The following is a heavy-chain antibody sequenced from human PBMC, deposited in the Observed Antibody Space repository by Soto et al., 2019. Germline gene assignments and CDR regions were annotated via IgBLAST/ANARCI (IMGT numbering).Heavy chain of an antibody. V-gene: IGHV3-30*18. CDR3: AKEEYHAILTGSRGDAFDI. D-gene: IGHD3-9*01. CDR1: GFTFRSYG. CDR2: ISNEGRKK. Sequence: QVPLVESGGGVVQPGRSLRLSCVASGFTFRSYGMHWVRQAPGKGLEWLAVISNEGRKKYYADSVKGRFTISRDNSKTPLYLQMNGLREEDTVVYSCAKEEYHAILTGSRGDAFDIWGQGTMVIVSS. J-gene: IGHJ3*02.